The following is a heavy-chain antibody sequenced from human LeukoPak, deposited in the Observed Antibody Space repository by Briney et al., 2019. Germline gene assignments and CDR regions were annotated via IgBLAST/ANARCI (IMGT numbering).Heavy chain of an antibody. CDR1: GYTFTSYY. J-gene: IGHJ6*03. CDR2: INPSGGST. V-gene: IGHV1-46*01. CDR3: ARDYGSGRKTYYYYMDV. Sequence: GASVKVSCKASGYTFTSYYMHWVRQAPGQGLEWMGIINPSGGSTSYAQKFQGRVTMTRDMSTSTVYMELSSLRSEDTAVYYCARDYGSGRKTYYYYMDVWGKGTTVTISS. D-gene: IGHD3-10*01.